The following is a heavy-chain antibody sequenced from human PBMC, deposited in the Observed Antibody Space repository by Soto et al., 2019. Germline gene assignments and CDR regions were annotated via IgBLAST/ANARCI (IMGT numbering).Heavy chain of an antibody. D-gene: IGHD1-26*01. CDR1: GFTFSSYA. CDR2: ISYDGSSE. Sequence: QVQLVESGGGVAQPGRSLRLSCAASGFTFSSYAMHWVRQAPGKGLEWVTAISYDGSSEYYADSVKGRFTISRDNSKNTLYLQMDSLRAEDTAVFYCAKDLTSGSYSYFDYWGQGALVTVSS. J-gene: IGHJ4*02. CDR3: AKDLTSGSYSYFDY. V-gene: IGHV3-30*18.